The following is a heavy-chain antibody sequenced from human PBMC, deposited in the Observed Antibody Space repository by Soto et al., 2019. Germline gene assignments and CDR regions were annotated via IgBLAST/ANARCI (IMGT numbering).Heavy chain of an antibody. CDR3: ARDWRQMSRGGFFDY. J-gene: IGHJ4*02. Sequence: QVRLVQSGAEVKKPGSSVKLSCKVSGGNSNSYSIAWVRQAPGQGLQWLGTIVPLSATPNHAHKFQGRVTITADTSTNTAYLELSSLRYEDTAIYYCARDWRQMSRGGFFDYWGQGSLVTISS. CDR2: IVPLSATP. CDR1: GGNSNSYS. V-gene: IGHV1-69*06. D-gene: IGHD3-3*01.